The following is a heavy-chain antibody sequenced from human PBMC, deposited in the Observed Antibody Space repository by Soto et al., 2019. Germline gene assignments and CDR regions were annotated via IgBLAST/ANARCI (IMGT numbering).Heavy chain of an antibody. CDR1: GFTFSSYS. CDR2: ISSSSSYI. J-gene: IGHJ4*02. D-gene: IGHD5-12*01. Sequence: EVQLVESGGGLVKPGGSLRLSCAASGFTFSSYSMNWVRQAPGKGLEWVSSISSSSSYIYYADSVKGRFTISRDNAKNSLYLQMNSLTAEDTAVYYCATHSSRSSGYDWGQGTMVTVST. V-gene: IGHV3-21*01. CDR3: ATHSSRSSGYD.